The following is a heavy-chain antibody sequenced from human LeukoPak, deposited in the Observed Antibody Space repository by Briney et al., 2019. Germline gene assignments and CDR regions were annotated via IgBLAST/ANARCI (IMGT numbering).Heavy chain of an antibody. CDR2: ISWNSGSI. CDR1: GFTFGDYA. Sequence: GGSLRLSCAASGFTFGDYAMHWVRQAPGKGLEWVSGISWNSGSIGYADSVKGRFTISRDNAKNSLYLQMNSLRAEDTALYYCAKDLESGSGWYVPARRASFDYWGQGTLVTVSS. CDR3: AKDLESGSGWYVPARRASFDY. D-gene: IGHD6-19*01. V-gene: IGHV3-9*01. J-gene: IGHJ4*02.